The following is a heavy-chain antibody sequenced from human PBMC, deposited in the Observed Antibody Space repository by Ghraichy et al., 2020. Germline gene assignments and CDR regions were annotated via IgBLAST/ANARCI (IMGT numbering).Heavy chain of an antibody. CDR1: GFTFNTCA. J-gene: IGHJ4*02. D-gene: IGHD3-10*01. V-gene: IGHV3-23*01. CDR2: ISGSGETP. Sequence: GGSLRLSCAASGFTFNTCAMAWVRQAPGKGLEWVSAISGSGETPYYADSVKGRFSISRDNSQNTLYLQMNSLRPDDTAEYYCAKGDGSGRYFFDFWGQGTLVTV. CDR3: AKGDGSGRYFFDF.